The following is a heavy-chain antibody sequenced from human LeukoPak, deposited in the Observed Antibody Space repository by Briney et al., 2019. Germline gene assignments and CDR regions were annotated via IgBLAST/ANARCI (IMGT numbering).Heavy chain of an antibody. CDR2: IDYSGST. J-gene: IGHJ4*02. V-gene: IGHV4-59*01. CDR1: GGSICTYY. CDR3: ARGLSGYSAYDY. Sequence: SETLSLTCTVSGGSICTYYWTWIRQPPGKELEWIGYIDYSGSTNYNPSLKSRVSISVDTSKSQFSLKLTSLTAADTGVYYCARGLSGYSAYDYWGQGALVTVSS. D-gene: IGHD5-12*01.